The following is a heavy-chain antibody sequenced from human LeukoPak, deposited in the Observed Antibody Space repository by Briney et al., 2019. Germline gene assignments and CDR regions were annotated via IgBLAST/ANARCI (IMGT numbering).Heavy chain of an antibody. CDR2: ISVTGGST. Sequence: GGSLRLSCAASGFTFNNYALNWVRQAPGKGLEWVSGISVTGGSTYYADTVKGRFTISRDNAKNTVYVQMNSLRVEDTAVYYCAKEASPNAYMIRGGPDDHWGQGTLVTVSS. CDR1: GFTFNNYA. CDR3: AKEASPNAYMIRGGPDDH. D-gene: IGHD3-10*01. J-gene: IGHJ4*02. V-gene: IGHV3-23*01.